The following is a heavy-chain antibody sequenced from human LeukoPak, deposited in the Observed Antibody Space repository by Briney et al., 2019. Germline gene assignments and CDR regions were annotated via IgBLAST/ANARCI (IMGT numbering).Heavy chain of an antibody. V-gene: IGHV1-24*01. CDR2: FDPEDVET. J-gene: IGHJ4*02. CDR3: ATDFYRGRQFDY. D-gene: IGHD2/OR15-2a*01. Sequence: ASVKVSCKVSGNTFTDLSMNWVRQAPGKGLEWMGGFDPEDVETIHAQKFQGRVTMTEDTSTETAYMELTSLRPEDTAVYYCATDFYRGRQFDYWGQGTLVTVSS. CDR1: GNTFTDLS.